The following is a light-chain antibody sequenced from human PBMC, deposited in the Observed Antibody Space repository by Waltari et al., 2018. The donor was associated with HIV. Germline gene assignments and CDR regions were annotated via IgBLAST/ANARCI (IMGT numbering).Light chain of an antibody. CDR3: QQYDAWPLT. CDR1: QSVRGN. V-gene: IGKV3-15*01. J-gene: IGKJ4*01. CDR2: ATS. Sequence: EILMTQSPGTLSVSPGERATLSCGATQSVRGNMAWYQHKPGRAPRLLISATSTRATGVPARFTGTGSGTEFTLTINSLQSDDVATYYCQQYDAWPLTFGGGTKVQI.